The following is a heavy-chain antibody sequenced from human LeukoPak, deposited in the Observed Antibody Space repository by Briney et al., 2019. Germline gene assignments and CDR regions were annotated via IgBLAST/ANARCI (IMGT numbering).Heavy chain of an antibody. J-gene: IGHJ4*02. CDR2: IRSSIYGGTP. V-gene: IGHV3-49*03. Sequence: GGSLRLSCTSSGFTFREFAVIWFRQAPGKGLEWIGFIRSSIYGGTPKAAASVKGRFIFSRDDSKGVAYLRMNSLKTDDTAVYYCSREWGNGNDLRPDSWGQGTLVTVSS. CDR1: GFTFREFA. CDR3: SREWGNGNDLRPDS. D-gene: IGHD1-1*01.